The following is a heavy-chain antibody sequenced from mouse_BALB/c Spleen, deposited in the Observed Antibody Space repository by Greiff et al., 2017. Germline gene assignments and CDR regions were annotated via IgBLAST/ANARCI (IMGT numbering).Heavy chain of an antibody. CDR2: IRNKANGYTT. D-gene: IGHD2-1*01. Sequence: EVMLVESGGGLVQPGGSLRLSCATSGFTFTDYYMSWVRQPPGKALEWLGFIRNKANGYTTEYSVSVKGRFTISRDNSQSILYLQMNTLRAEDSATYYCARDSGNYGAMDYWGQGTSVTVSS. CDR1: GFTFTDYY. V-gene: IGHV7-3*02. CDR3: ARDSGNYGAMDY. J-gene: IGHJ4*01.